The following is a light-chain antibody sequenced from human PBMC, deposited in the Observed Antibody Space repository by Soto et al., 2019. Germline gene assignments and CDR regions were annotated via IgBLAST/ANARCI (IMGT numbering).Light chain of an antibody. CDR2: EVS. Sequence: QSVLTQPASVSGSPGQSITISCTGTSSDVGGHNYVSWYQQHPGKAPKFMIFEVSNRPSGVSNRFSGSKFGNTASLTISGLQAEDEADYYCSSYTSTNTWVFGGGTKLTVL. CDR1: SSDVGGHNY. J-gene: IGLJ3*02. CDR3: SSYTSTNTWV. V-gene: IGLV2-14*01.